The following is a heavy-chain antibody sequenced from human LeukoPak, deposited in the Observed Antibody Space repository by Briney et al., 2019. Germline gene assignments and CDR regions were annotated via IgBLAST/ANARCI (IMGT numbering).Heavy chain of an antibody. CDR3: AKRLDTSTGYTQGY. CDR2: ISGGGGST. J-gene: IGHJ4*02. D-gene: IGHD6-13*01. V-gene: IGHV3-23*01. CDR1: GFTFSSDA. Sequence: GGSLRLSCAASGFTFSSDAMAWVRQAPGKGLEWVSAISGGGGSTYYADSVKGRFTISRDTSKNTLYLQMDSLRAEDTAVYYCAKRLDTSTGYTQGYWGQGTLVTVSS.